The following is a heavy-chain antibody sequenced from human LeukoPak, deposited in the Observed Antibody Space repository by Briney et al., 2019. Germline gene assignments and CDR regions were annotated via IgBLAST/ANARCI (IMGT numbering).Heavy chain of an antibody. CDR2: VSPGGGTT. D-gene: IGHD6-13*01. Sequence: GGSLRLSCAVSGSAFGSEAMSWVRQSPARGLEWVASVSPGGGTTYYADHVRGRFTISRDNSNNTLYVQMNSLRAEDTALYYCARLKDVAVAGIGSHDFWGQGTMVTVSS. CDR3: ARLKDVAVAGIGSHDF. V-gene: IGHV3-23*01. J-gene: IGHJ3*01. CDR1: GSAFGSEA.